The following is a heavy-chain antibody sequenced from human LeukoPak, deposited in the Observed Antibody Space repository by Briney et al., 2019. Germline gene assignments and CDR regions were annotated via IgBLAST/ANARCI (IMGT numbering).Heavy chain of an antibody. CDR3: ARGLGPMSPSLDY. CDR2: INHSGRV. V-gene: IGHV4-34*01. D-gene: IGHD3-22*01. J-gene: IGHJ4*02. CDR1: GGSFSYNY. Sequence: SETLSLTCAVYGGSFSYNYWTWVRQPPGKGLEWIGDINHSGRVNYRPSLKSRVTISVDTSKSQFSLKLSAVTAADTAVYYCARGLGPMSPSLDYWGQGSLVTVSS.